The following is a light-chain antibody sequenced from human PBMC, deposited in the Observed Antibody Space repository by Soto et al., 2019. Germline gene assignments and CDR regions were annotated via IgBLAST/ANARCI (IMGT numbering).Light chain of an antibody. CDR1: SSDVGGYDY. V-gene: IGLV2-8*01. CDR2: DVT. CDR3: TSYAGSKLRV. Sequence: QAVVTQPPSASGSPGQSVTISCTGTSSDVGGYDYVSWFQHHPGKAPKLIIYDVTKRPSGVPDRFSGSKSDNTASLTVSGLQAEDEADYFCTSYAGSKLRVFGGGTKLTVL. J-gene: IGLJ2*01.